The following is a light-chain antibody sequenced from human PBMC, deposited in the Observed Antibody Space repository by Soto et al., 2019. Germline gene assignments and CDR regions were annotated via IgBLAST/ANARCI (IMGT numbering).Light chain of an antibody. CDR1: QSVSRNY. CDR2: GAL. CDR3: QQYGSSPSIT. Sequence: EIGLTQSPGTLSLSPGGRATLSCRSSQSVSRNYVAWYQQKPGQAPRLLIYGALSRATGIPDRFSGSGSGTDFTLTISRLEPEDFAVYYCQQYGSSPSITFGQGTRLEIK. V-gene: IGKV3-20*01. J-gene: IGKJ5*01.